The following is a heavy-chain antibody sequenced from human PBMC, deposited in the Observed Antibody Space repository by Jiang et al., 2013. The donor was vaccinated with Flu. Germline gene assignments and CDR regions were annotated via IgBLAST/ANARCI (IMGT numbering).Heavy chain of an antibody. Sequence: SLTCTVSGGSISSYYWSWIRQPAGKGLEWIGRIYTSGSTNXNPSLKSRVTMSVDTSKNQFSLKLSSVTAADTAVYYCARLNYDILTGYYSSWGQGTLVTVSS. V-gene: IGHV4-4*07. J-gene: IGHJ4*02. CDR2: IYTSGST. D-gene: IGHD3-9*01. CDR3: ARLNYDILTGYYSS. CDR1: GGSISSYY.